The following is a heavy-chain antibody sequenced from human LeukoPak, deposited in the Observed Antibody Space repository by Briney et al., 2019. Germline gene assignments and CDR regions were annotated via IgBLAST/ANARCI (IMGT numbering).Heavy chain of an antibody. V-gene: IGHV3-64D*09. J-gene: IGHJ4*02. CDR3: VKDERVRMSYYDSSGYYAY. CDR2: ISTNGGST. CDR1: GFTFSSYA. Sequence: PGGSLILPCSASGFTFSSYAMQWVRQAPVKGLEYVSAISTNGGSTYYADSVKGRFTISRDNSKNMLFLHMSSLRTEDTAVYYCVKDERVRMSYYDSSGYYAYWGLGTLVTVSP. D-gene: IGHD3-22*01.